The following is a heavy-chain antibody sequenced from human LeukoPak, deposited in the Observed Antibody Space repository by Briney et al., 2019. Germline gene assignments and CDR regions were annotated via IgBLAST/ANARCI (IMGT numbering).Heavy chain of an antibody. D-gene: IGHD3-22*01. J-gene: IGHJ4*02. CDR2: IRYDGSNK. CDR3: AKAEYYYDSSGKIAPDY. CDR1: GFTFSSYG. Sequence: GGSLRLSCAASGFTFSSYGMHWVRQAPGKGLEWVAFIRYDGSNKYYADSVKGRFTISRDNSKNTLYLQMNSLRAEDTAVYYCAKAEYYYDSSGKIAPDYWGQGTLVTVSS. V-gene: IGHV3-30*02.